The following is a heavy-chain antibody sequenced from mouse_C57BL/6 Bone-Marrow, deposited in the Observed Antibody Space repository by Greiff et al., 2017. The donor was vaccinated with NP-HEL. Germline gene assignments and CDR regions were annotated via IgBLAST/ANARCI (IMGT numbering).Heavy chain of an antibody. CDR1: GFNITDDY. V-gene: IGHV14-4*01. CDR3: TTGGSPYYFDY. D-gene: IGHD1-1*02. J-gene: IGHJ2*01. Sequence: EVKLQESGAELVRPGASVKLSCTASGFNITDDYMHWVKQRPEQGLEWIGWIDPENGDTEYAPKFQGKATITADTSSNTAYLQLSSLTSEDTAVYYCTTGGSPYYFDYWGQGTTLTVSS. CDR2: IDPENGDT.